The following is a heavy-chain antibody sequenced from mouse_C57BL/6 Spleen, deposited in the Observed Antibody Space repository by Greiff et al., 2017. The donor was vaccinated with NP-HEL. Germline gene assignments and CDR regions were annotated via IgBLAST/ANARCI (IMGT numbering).Heavy chain of an antibody. D-gene: IGHD4-1*01. V-gene: IGHV1-61*01. J-gene: IGHJ1*03. Sequence: VQLQQPGAELVRPGSSVKLSCKASGYTFTSYWMDWVKQRPGQGLEWIGNIYPSDSETHYNQKFKDKATLTVDKSSSTAYMQLSSLTSEYSAVYYCERNWDGDYDGWGTATTVTAAS. CDR1: GYTFTSYW. CDR3: ERNWDGDYDG. CDR2: IYPSDSET.